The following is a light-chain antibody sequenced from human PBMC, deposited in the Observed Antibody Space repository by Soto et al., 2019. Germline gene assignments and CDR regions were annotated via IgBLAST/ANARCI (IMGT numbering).Light chain of an antibody. CDR3: QQSYSTPQT. V-gene: IGKV1-39*01. CDR2: TAS. Sequence: DIQMTQSPSSLSASVRDRVTITCRARQTISSYLNWYQQKPGKAPKLLIYTASSLQSGVPSRFSGNGSGTAFTLTISSLQPEDFATYYCQQSYSTPQTFGGGTKVEIK. CDR1: QTISSY. J-gene: IGKJ4*01.